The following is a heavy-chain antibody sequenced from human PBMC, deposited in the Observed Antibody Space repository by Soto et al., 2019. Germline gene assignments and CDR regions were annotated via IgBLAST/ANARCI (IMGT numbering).Heavy chain of an antibody. CDR3: ANFRGTAYSYYDMYA. D-gene: IGHD2-21*02. Sequence: GGSLRLSCAASGFTFGTYAMKWLRQAPGRGLECVSFISGSGRTTYYADSVRGRFTVSRDNSKNTMYLQMDSLRAEDTALYYCANFRGTAYSYYDMYARCKGTTVTVS. V-gene: IGHV3-23*01. J-gene: IGHJ6*03. CDR1: GFTFGTYA. CDR2: ISGSGRTT.